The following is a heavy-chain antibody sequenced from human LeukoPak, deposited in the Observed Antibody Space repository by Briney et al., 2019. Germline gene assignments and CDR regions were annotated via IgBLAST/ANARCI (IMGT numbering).Heavy chain of an antibody. D-gene: IGHD1-26*01. CDR3: AGGGDSKSYFGYFDY. V-gene: IGHV3-7*01. Sequence: PGGSLRLSCAASGFTFSSYDMHWVRQAPGKGLEWVANIKQDGSEIFYVDSVKGRFTISRDNAKNSLYLQMNSLRAEDTAVYYCAGGGDSKSYFGYFDYWAQGTLVTVSS. CDR2: IKQDGSEI. J-gene: IGHJ4*02. CDR1: GFTFSSYD.